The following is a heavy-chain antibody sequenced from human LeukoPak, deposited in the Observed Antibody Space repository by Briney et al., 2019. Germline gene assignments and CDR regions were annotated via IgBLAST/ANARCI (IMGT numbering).Heavy chain of an antibody. CDR1: GFTFSSYT. Sequence: GGSLRLSCAASGFTFSSYTMSWVRQAPGKGLEWVSAISGSGGSTYYADSVKGRFTISRDNSKNTLYLQMNSLRAEDTAVYYCARDGGSGSYRAFDYWGQGTLVTVSS. D-gene: IGHD3-10*01. J-gene: IGHJ4*02. CDR2: ISGSGGST. V-gene: IGHV3-23*01. CDR3: ARDGGSGSYRAFDY.